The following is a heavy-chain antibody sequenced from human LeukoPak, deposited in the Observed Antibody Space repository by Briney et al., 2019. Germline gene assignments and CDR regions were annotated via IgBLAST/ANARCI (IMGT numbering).Heavy chain of an antibody. Sequence: GGSLRLSCAASGFTFSSYGMHWVRQAPGKGLEWMAVISYDGGNQYYADSVKGRFSISRDNAKNTVYLQMNSLGAEDTAVYYCAKGEQYSSAWYHSSGDYWGQGTLVTVSS. V-gene: IGHV3-30*18. D-gene: IGHD6-19*01. CDR3: AKGEQYSSAWYHSSGDY. J-gene: IGHJ4*02. CDR1: GFTFSSYG. CDR2: ISYDGGNQ.